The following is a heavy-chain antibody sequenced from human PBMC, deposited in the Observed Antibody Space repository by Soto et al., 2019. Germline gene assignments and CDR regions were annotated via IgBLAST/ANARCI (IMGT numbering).Heavy chain of an antibody. CDR3: ARDRSIAARDYYYMDV. V-gene: IGHV3-33*01. CDR2: IWYDGSNK. D-gene: IGHD6-6*01. J-gene: IGHJ6*03. CDR1: GFTFSSYG. Sequence: QVQLVESGGGVVQPGRSLRLSCAASGFTFSSYGMHWVRQAQGKGLEWVAVIWYDGSNKYYADSVKGRFTISRDNSKNTLYLQMNSLRAEDTAVYYCARDRSIAARDYYYMDVWGKGTTVTVSS.